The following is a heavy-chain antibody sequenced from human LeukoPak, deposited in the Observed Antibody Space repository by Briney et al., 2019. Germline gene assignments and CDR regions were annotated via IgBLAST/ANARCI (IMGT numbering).Heavy chain of an antibody. V-gene: IGHV4-61*02. J-gene: IGHJ5*02. CDR3: ATVPRGVKPYCSSTSCYKEGYFDP. D-gene: IGHD2-2*02. Sequence: SETLSLTCTVSGGSISSGSYFWSWIRQPAGKGLEWIGRIYTSESTNYNPSLKSRVTMSVDTSKNQFSLKLSSVTAADTAVYYCATVPRGVKPYCSSTSCYKEGYFDPWGQGTLVTVSS. CDR2: IYTSEST. CDR1: GGSISSGSYF.